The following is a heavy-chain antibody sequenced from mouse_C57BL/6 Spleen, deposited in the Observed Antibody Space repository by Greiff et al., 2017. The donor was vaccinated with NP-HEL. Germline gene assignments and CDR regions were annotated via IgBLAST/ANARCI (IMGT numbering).Heavy chain of an antibody. D-gene: IGHD1-1*01. V-gene: IGHV1-26*01. CDR1: GYTFTDYY. CDR3: ARNYGRGYSEY. Sequence: EVQLQQSGPELVKPGASVKISCKASGYTFTDYYMNWVKQSPGKSLEWIGDINPNNGGTSYNQKFKGKATLTVDKSSSPAYLELRSLTYEDAAVYNCARNYGRGYSEYWGQGTTLTVSP. CDR2: INPNNGGT. J-gene: IGHJ2*01.